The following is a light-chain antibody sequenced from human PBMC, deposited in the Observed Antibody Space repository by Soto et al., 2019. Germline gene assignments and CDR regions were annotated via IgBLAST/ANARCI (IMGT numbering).Light chain of an antibody. J-gene: IGKJ1*01. Sequence: DIQMTQSPSTLSASVGDRVTITCRASQSISSWLAWYQQRPGKAPKLLIYKASSLESGVPSRFSGSGSGTKFTLTISSLQPDDFATYYCQHYNSYPWTFGQGTKVDIK. CDR2: KAS. CDR1: QSISSW. V-gene: IGKV1-5*03. CDR3: QHYNSYPWT.